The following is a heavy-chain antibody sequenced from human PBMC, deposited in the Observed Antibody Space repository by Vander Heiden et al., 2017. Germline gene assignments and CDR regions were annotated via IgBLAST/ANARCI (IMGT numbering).Heavy chain of an antibody. V-gene: IGHV1-46*01. CDR2: INPSGGST. CDR1: GYPFTSYY. CDR3: ARDGTGFGELGSFDY. Sequence: QVQLVQSGAEVKKPGASVKVSCKASGYPFTSYYMHWVRQAPGQGLEWMGIINPSGGSTSYAQKFQGRVTMTRDTSTSTVYMELSSLRSEDTAVYYCARDGTGFGELGSFDYWGQGTLVTVSS. D-gene: IGHD3-10*01. J-gene: IGHJ4*02.